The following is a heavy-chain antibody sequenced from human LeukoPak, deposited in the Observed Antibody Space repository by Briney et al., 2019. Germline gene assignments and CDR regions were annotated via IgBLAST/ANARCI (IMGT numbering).Heavy chain of an antibody. J-gene: IGHJ5*02. D-gene: IGHD6-13*01. V-gene: IGHV1-2*06. CDR1: GYTFTGYY. Sequence: ASVKVSCKASGYTFTGYYMHWVRQAPGQGLEWMGRINPNSGGTNYAQKFQGRVTMTRDTSISTAYMELGRLRSDDTAVYYCARDPGIAAAGNSFDPWGQGTLVTVSS. CDR3: ARDPGIAAAGNSFDP. CDR2: INPNSGGT.